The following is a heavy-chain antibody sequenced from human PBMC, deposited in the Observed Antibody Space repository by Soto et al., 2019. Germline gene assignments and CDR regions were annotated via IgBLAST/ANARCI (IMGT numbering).Heavy chain of an antibody. V-gene: IGHV4-59*01. J-gene: IGHJ4*02. CDR1: GGSISSYY. CDR3: ARETSYGIFDY. Sequence: QVQLQESGPGLVKPSETLSPTCTVSGGSISSYYWSWIRQPPGKGLEWIGYIYYSGSTNYNPSLKSRVTISVDTSKNQFSLKLSSVTAADTAVYYCARETSYGIFDYWGQGTLVTVSS. CDR2: IYYSGST. D-gene: IGHD4-17*01.